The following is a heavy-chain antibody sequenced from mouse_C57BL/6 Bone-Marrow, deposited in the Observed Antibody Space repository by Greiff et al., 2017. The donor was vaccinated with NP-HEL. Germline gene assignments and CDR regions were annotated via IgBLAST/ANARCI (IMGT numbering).Heavy chain of an antibody. D-gene: IGHD2-1*01. J-gene: IGHJ2*01. CDR3: ARGLLFYFDY. V-gene: IGHV5-17*01. CDR2: ISSGSSTI. CDR1: GFTFSDYG. Sequence: EVKLVESGGGLVKPGGSLKLSCAASGFTFSDYGMHWVRQAPEKGLEWVAYISSGSSTISYADTVKGRFTISRDNAKNTLFLQMTSLRSEDTAMYYCARGLLFYFDYWGQGTTLTVSS.